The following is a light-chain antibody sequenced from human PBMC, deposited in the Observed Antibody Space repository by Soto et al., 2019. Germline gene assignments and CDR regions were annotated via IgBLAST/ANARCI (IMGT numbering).Light chain of an antibody. J-gene: IGKJ1*01. Sequence: EIVVTQSPGTLSLSPGERATLSCRASQSVSSSYLAWYQQKPGQAPRLLIYGASSRATGIPDRLSGSGSGTDFTLTISRLEPEDFAVYYCQQYGSSLGTFGQGTKVEIK. V-gene: IGKV3-20*01. CDR3: QQYGSSLGT. CDR1: QSVSSSY. CDR2: GAS.